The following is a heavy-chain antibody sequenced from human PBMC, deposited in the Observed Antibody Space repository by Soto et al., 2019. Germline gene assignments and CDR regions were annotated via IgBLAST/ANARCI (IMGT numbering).Heavy chain of an antibody. CDR2: ISGSGVRT. D-gene: IGHD6-13*01. J-gene: IGHJ4*02. V-gene: IGHV3-23*01. CDR3: AKDDGSSWYVDY. CDR1: GFSFSNYA. Sequence: GGSLRLSCIASGFSFSNYAMSWVRQAPGKGLEWVSGISGSGVRTYYADSVKGRFTISRDNSKNTLYLQMSSLRAEDTAVHYCAKDDGSSWYVDYWGQGTLVTVSS.